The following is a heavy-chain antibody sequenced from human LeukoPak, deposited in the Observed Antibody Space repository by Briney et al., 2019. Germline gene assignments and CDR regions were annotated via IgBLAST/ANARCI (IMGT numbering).Heavy chain of an antibody. CDR3: TTDRSSYAMAYYYYYMDV. CDR1: GFTFSNAW. D-gene: IGHD2-8*01. CDR2: IKSKTDGGTT. J-gene: IGHJ6*03. Sequence: GGSLRLSCAASGFTFSNAWMSWVRQALGKGLEWVGRIKSKTDGGTTDYAAPVKGRFTISRDDSKNTLYLQMNSLKTEDTAVYYCTTDRSSYAMAYYYYYMDVWGKGTTVTVSS. V-gene: IGHV3-15*01.